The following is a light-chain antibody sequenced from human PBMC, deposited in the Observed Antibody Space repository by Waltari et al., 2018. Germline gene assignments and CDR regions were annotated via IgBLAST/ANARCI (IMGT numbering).Light chain of an antibody. CDR1: SNDIGGYHY. J-gene: IGLJ2*01. V-gene: IGLV2-14*01. Sequence: QSALTQPASVSGSPGQSITISCTGSSNDIGGYHYVPWYRTDPGKAPKLIIPNVNKRPSGVSDRFSGSKSGNTASLTISGLQAEDEAHYFCNSYTSRSTMIFGGGTTLTV. CDR2: NVN. CDR3: NSYTSRSTMI.